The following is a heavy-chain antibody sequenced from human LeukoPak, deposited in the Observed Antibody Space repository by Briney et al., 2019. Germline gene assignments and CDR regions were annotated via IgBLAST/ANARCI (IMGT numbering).Heavy chain of an antibody. D-gene: IGHD6-19*01. CDR2: INPNSGGT. CDR3: ARAALDSSGWYWSVNWFDP. Sequence: ASVKVSCKASGYTFTGYYMHWVRQAPGQGLEWMGWINPNSGGTNYAQKLQGRVTMTTDTSTSTAYMELRSLRSDDTAVYYCARAALDSSGWYWSVNWFDPWGQGTLVTVSS. CDR1: GYTFTGYY. J-gene: IGHJ5*02. V-gene: IGHV1-2*02.